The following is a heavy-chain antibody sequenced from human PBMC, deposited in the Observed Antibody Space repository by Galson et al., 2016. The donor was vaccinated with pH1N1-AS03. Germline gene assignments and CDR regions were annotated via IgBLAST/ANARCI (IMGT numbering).Heavy chain of an antibody. V-gene: IGHV5-51*01. Sequence: QSGAEVKKPGESLKISCKTSGYFFTSYWVAWVRHMPGKGLEWMGIIYPGDSDTRYSPSFQGQVTISADRSINTAYLQWSSLMASDTAIYYCARQVRDGYNDYFDYWGQGILVTVSS. CDR1: GYFFTSYW. J-gene: IGHJ4*02. D-gene: IGHD5-24*01. CDR2: IYPGDSDT. CDR3: ARQVRDGYNDYFDY.